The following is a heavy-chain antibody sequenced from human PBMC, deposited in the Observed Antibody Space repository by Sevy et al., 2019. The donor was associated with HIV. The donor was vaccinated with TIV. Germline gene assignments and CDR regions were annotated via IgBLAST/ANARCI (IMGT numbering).Heavy chain of an antibody. CDR1: GFTFGDYA. CDR2: IRSKAYGGTT. D-gene: IGHD3-22*01. CDR3: TRVTMIVVVINFDY. Sequence: GGSLRLSCTASGFTFGDYAMSWFRQAPGKGLEWVGFIRSKAYGGTTEYAASVKGRFTISRDDSKSIAYLKMNSLKTEDTAVYWCTRVTMIVVVINFDYWGQGTLVTVSS. J-gene: IGHJ4*02. V-gene: IGHV3-49*03.